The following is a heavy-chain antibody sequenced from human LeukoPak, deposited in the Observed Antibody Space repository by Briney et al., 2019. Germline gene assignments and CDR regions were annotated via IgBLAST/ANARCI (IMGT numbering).Heavy chain of an antibody. D-gene: IGHD6-19*01. CDR1: GFTFSDYS. CDR2: ISFSVNTK. J-gene: IGHJ4*02. CDR3: ARGAYSSGWAYFDH. V-gene: IGHV3-48*04. Sequence: GGSLRLSCAASGFTFSDYSMNWVRQAPGKGLEWVSYISFSVNTKYYGDSVKGRFTISRDNAKNSLYLHMDNLRAEDTAVYYCARGAYSSGWAYFDHWGQGTLVTVSS.